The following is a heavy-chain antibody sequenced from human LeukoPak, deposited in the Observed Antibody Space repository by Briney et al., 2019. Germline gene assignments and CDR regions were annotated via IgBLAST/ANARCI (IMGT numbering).Heavy chain of an antibody. CDR1: GFTFSSYA. V-gene: IGHV3-23*01. J-gene: IGHJ6*02. D-gene: IGHD2-2*01. CDR2: ISGSGGST. Sequence: GGSLRLSCAASGFTFSSYAMSWVCQAPGKGLEWVSAISGSGGSTYYADSVKGRFTISRDNPKNTLYLQMNSLRAEDTAVYYCAKVGCSSTSCYLHYYYGMDVWGQGTTVTVSS. CDR3: AKVGCSSTSCYLHYYYGMDV.